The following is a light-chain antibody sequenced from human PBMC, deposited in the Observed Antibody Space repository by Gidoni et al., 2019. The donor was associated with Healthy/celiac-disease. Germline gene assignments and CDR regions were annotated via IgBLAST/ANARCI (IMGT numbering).Light chain of an antibody. CDR3: KQYNNWPGT. CDR2: GAS. CDR1: QSVSSN. Sequence: EIVMTQSPATLSVSPGERATLSCRASQSVSSNLAWYQQKHGQAPRLLIYGASTRATGIPARFSGSGSGTEFTLTISSLQSEDFAVYYCKQYNNWPGTFGQGTKVEIK. J-gene: IGKJ1*01. V-gene: IGKV3-15*01.